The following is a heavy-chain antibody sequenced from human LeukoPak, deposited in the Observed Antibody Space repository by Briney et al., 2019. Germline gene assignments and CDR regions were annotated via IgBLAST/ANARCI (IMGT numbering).Heavy chain of an antibody. D-gene: IGHD3-22*01. J-gene: IGHJ4*02. CDR2: IYTSGST. Sequence: SETLSLTCTISGGSISSYYWSWIRQPAGKGLEWIGRIYTSGSTNYNPSLKSRVTMSVDTSKNQFSLKLSSVTAADTAVYYCAGEPMYYYDSSGYTDFDYWGQGTLVTVSS. CDR3: AGEPMYYYDSSGYTDFDY. V-gene: IGHV4-4*07. CDR1: GGSISSYY.